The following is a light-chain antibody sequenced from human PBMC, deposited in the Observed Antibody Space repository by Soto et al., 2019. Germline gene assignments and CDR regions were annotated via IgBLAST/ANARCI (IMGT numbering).Light chain of an antibody. Sequence: QSVLTQPASVSGSPGQSITISCAGTMRDVGAYNLVSWYQQHPGRAPQLIIYEFRNRPSGISFRFSGSKSGNTASLTISGLQAEDEADYYCSSYSSKSSLIFGGGTKGTVL. CDR2: EFR. CDR3: SSYSSKSSLI. V-gene: IGLV2-14*01. CDR1: MRDVGAYNL. J-gene: IGLJ2*01.